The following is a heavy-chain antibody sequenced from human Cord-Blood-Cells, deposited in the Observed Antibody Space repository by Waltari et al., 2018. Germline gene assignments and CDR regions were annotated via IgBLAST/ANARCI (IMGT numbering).Heavy chain of an antibody. D-gene: IGHD7-27*01. CDR3: AKREANWGSRGHFDL. CDR1: GFTFSSQA. Sequence: EVQLVESGGGLVRPGGSLRLSCAASGFTFSSQAMSWVRQAPGKGLEWVSAISGSGGSTYYADSVKGRFTISRDNSKNTLYLQMNSLRAEDTAVYYCAKREANWGSRGHFDLWGRGTLVTVSS. J-gene: IGHJ2*01. CDR2: ISGSGGST. V-gene: IGHV3-23*04.